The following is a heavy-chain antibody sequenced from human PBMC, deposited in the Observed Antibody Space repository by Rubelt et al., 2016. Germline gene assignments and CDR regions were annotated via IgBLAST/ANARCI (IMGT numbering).Heavy chain of an antibody. D-gene: IGHD3-22*01. V-gene: IGHV1-18*01. CDR1: GDTFSSYA. J-gene: IGHJ4*02. Sequence: QVQLVQSGAEVKKPGSSVKVSCKASGDTFSSYAISWVRQAPGQGLEWMGWISAYNDYISYAQKFQGRVTMTTDTSTSTAYRELRSLGSDETAVYYCARLDSSGYYSLDYWGQETLVTVSS. CDR2: ISAYNDYI. CDR3: ARLDSSGYYSLDY.